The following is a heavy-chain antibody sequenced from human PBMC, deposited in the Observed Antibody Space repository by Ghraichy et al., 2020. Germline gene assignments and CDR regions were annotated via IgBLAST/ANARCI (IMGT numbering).Heavy chain of an antibody. CDR2: ISGSGGST. CDR1: GFTCSSDA. D-gene: IGHD3-22*01. Sequence: GGSLRLSGTGTGFTCSSDAMSRVGRAPGKGLEWVSAISGSGGSTYYADSVKGRFTISRDNSKNTLYLQMNSLRAEDTAVYYCAKAVPVTYYYDGSGSDFDYWGQGTLVTVSA. J-gene: IGHJ4*02. CDR3: AKAVPVTYYYDGSGSDFDY. V-gene: IGHV3-23*01.